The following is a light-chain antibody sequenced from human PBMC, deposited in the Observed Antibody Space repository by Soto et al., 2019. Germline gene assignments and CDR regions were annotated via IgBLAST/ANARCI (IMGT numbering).Light chain of an antibody. CDR3: QHYGNSVWT. J-gene: IGKJ1*01. Sequence: EIVLTQSPGTLSLSPGERATLSCRASQSINSISLTWYQQKPGQPPRLLIYGASSRATGIPDRFSGSGSGTDFTLTISRLEPEDFAVYYCQHYGNSVWTFGQGTNVDIK. CDR1: QSINSIS. V-gene: IGKV3-20*01. CDR2: GAS.